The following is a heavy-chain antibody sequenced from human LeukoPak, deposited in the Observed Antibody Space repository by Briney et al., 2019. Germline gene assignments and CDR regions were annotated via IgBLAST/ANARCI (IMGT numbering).Heavy chain of an antibody. CDR3: ARDSFTLNYYDSSGYYPRNDY. Sequence: GASVKVSCKASGYTFTSYGISWVRQAPGQGLEWMGWISAYNGNTNYAQKLQGRVTMTTDTSTCTAYMELRSLRSDDTAVYYCARDSFTLNYYDSSGYYPRNDYWGQGTLVTVSS. D-gene: IGHD3-22*01. CDR2: ISAYNGNT. CDR1: GYTFTSYG. J-gene: IGHJ4*02. V-gene: IGHV1-18*01.